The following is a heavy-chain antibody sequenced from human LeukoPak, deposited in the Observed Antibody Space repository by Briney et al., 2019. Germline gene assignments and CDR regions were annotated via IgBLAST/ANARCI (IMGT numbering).Heavy chain of an antibody. D-gene: IGHD3-16*01. J-gene: IGHJ6*02. Sequence: GGSLRLSCAASGFTFSNAWMKWVRHAPGRGLEWVANIKPDGSAEYYAASVKGRFTVSRDNAKNSLFLQMNSLRVEDTAVYFCARGGGLDVWGQGATVTVSS. V-gene: IGHV3-7*03. CDR1: GFTFSNAW. CDR3: ARGGGLDV. CDR2: IKPDGSAE.